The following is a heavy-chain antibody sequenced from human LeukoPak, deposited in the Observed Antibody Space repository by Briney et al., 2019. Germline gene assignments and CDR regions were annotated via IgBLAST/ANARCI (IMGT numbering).Heavy chain of an antibody. CDR3: ARDRSPRPHFDY. J-gene: IGHJ4*02. Sequence: ASVKVSCKAPGYTFTGYYMHWVRQAPGQGLEWMGWINPNSGGTNYAQKFQGRVTMTRDTSISTAYMELSRLRSDDTAVYYCARDRSPRPHFDYWGQGTLVTVSS. V-gene: IGHV1-2*02. CDR2: INPNSGGT. CDR1: GYTFTGYY.